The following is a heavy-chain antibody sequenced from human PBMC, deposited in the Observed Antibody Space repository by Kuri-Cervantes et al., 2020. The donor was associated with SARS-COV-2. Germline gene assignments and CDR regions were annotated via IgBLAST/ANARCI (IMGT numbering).Heavy chain of an antibody. CDR3: ARGGFGY. Sequence: SETLSLTCTVSGGSINSSNYSWGWIRQPPGKGLEWIGSIFYSGSTYYNPSLKSRVTISVDTSKNQFSLKLSSVTAADTAVYYCARGGFGYWGQGTLVTVSS. CDR2: IFYSGST. CDR1: GGSINSSNYS. J-gene: IGHJ4*02. V-gene: IGHV4-39*07.